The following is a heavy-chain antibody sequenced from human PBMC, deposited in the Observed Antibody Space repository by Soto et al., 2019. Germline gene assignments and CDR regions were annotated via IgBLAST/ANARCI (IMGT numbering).Heavy chain of an antibody. CDR3: ASTSRYSYEGDNWFDP. CDR2: IYHSGST. D-gene: IGHD5-18*01. J-gene: IGHJ5*02. Sequence: PSETLSLTCAVSGVSISSSNWWSWVRQPPGKGLEWIGEIYHSGSTNYNPSLKSRVTISVDKSKNQFSLKLSSVTAADAAVYYCASTSRYSYEGDNWFDPWGQGTLVTVSS. V-gene: IGHV4-4*02. CDR1: GVSISSSNW.